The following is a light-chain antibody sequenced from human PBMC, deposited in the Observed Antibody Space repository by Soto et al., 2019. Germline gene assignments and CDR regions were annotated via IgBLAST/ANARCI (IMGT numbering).Light chain of an antibody. V-gene: IGKV1-39*01. CDR1: QSMSNY. CDR3: QQSYNAHRT. CDR2: AAS. Sequence: DIQMTQSPYSLSASVGDRVTITCRASQSMSNYVNWYQQKPGKAPRLLINAASSLQSGVPSRFSGSGSGTDFTLTISSQQPEDLAIYSCQQSYNAHRTCGPGTKVEIK. J-gene: IGKJ1*01.